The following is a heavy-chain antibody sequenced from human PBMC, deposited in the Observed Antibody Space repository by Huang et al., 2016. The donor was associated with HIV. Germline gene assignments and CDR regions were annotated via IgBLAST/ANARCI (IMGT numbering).Heavy chain of an antibody. CDR2: IYWKDEK. Sequence: QITLKESGPALVKHSQTLTLTCSVSGFSLTTRGVGVGWNRQPPGKALAWLALIYWKDEKLYNPLLRNRLASTRETSKRQVVLRLTNVNPVDTATYHCAHRYITPILRSGFDAFDIWGQGTMVAVSS. D-gene: IGHD1-20*01. CDR1: GFSLTTRGVG. V-gene: IGHV2-5*01. J-gene: IGHJ3*02. CDR3: AHRYITPILRSGFDAFDI.